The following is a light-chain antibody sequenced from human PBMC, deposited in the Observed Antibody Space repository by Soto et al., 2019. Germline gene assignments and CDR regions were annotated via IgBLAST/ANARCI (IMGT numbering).Light chain of an antibody. J-gene: IGLJ3*02. CDR2: EVT. CDR1: SSDLGGYNS. CDR3: SSYTNTGPLAV. V-gene: IGLV2-14*01. Sequence: QSALTQPASVSGSPGQSITISCTGSSSDLGGYNSVSYYQQHPGEAPKLIISEVTYRPSGFSNRFSGSKSGTTASLTISGLQGEDEGDYYCSSYTNTGPLAVFGGGTKLTVL.